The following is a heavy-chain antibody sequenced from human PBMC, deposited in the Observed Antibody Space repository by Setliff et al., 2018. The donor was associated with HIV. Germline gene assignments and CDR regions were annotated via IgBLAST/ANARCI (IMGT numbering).Heavy chain of an antibody. CDR3: SINSPLSS. Sequence: GGSLRLSCAASGFTFSDVWVNWVRQAPGRGLEWVGRIKNRPAGGTTEYAAPVKGRFTISRDDSKNMAYLQMNSLKIEDTALYFCSINSPLSSWGQGTLVTAPQ. D-gene: IGHD6-6*01. CDR1: GFTFSDVW. CDR2: IKNRPAGGTT. V-gene: IGHV3-15*01. J-gene: IGHJ4*02.